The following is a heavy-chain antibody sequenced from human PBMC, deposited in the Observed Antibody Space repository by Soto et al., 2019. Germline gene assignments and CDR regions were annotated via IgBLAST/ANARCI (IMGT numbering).Heavy chain of an antibody. Sequence: PSETLSLTCSVSGASISTSHYWTWVRQTPGKGLEWIGEIYHTGNTNYNPSLKSRVLLSVDKSKNHFSLRLDSVTAADTGVFYCARYPMGDYYRGMDVWGPGITVTVSS. CDR2: IYHTGNT. CDR1: GASISTSHY. J-gene: IGHJ6*02. CDR3: ARYPMGDYYRGMDV. V-gene: IGHV4-4*02. D-gene: IGHD3-16*01.